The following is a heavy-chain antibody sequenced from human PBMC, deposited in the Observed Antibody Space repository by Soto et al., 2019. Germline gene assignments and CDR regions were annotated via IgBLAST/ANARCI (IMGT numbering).Heavy chain of an antibody. J-gene: IGHJ5*02. CDR3: AIDFGGILRVGES. Sequence: DVQLVESGGGLVKPGGSLRLSCAASGFTFSTYKMNWVRQAAGKGLEWVSSIPSSTIYIFYADSVKGRFTISRENAKNSLYLQMNSLRAEDTAVYYCAIDFGGILRVGESWGQGTLVTVSP. CDR2: IPSSTIYI. V-gene: IGHV3-21*01. D-gene: IGHD3-10*01. CDR1: GFTFSTYK.